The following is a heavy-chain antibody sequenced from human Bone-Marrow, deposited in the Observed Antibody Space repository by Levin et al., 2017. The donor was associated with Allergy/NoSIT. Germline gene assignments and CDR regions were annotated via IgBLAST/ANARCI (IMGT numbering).Heavy chain of an antibody. J-gene: IGHJ6*02. V-gene: IGHV3-66*01. D-gene: IGHD5-12*01. CDR1: EFIVRSNY. CDR2: IYSGGSA. Sequence: GGSLRLSCTASEFIVRSNYMSWVRQAPGRGLDWVSNIYSGGSAYYADSVKGRFTISRDNSKNTLYLQMNSLGAEDTAVYYCVARSNGMDVWGQGTTVTVFS. CDR3: VARSNGMDV.